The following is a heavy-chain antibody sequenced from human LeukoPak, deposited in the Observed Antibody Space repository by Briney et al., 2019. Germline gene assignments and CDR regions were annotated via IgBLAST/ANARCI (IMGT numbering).Heavy chain of an antibody. CDR2: VFTSGST. CDR3: ARDLPGQYGFDI. V-gene: IGHV4-61*02. CDR1: GGSISSSSYY. Sequence: TLSLTCTVSGGSISSSSYYWSWIRQPAGKGLEWIGRVFTSGSTDYNPSFKSRVTISVDTSKKQVSLRLSSVTAADTAVYYCARDLPGQYGFDIWGQGTMVTVSS. J-gene: IGHJ3*02. D-gene: IGHD1-14*01.